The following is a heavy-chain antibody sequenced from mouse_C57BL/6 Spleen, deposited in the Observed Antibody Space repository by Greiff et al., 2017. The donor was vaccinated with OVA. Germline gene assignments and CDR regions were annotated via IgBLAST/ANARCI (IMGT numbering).Heavy chain of an antibody. J-gene: IGHJ4*01. CDR1: GYSITSGYY. V-gene: IGHV3-6*01. Sequence: DVHLVESGPGLVKPSQSLSLTCSVTGYSITSGYYWNWIRQFPGNKLEWMGYISYDGSNNYNPSLKNRISITRDTSKNQFFLKLNSVTTEDTATYYCARDYGSKGMDYWGQGTSVTVSS. D-gene: IGHD1-1*01. CDR2: ISYDGSN. CDR3: ARDYGSKGMDY.